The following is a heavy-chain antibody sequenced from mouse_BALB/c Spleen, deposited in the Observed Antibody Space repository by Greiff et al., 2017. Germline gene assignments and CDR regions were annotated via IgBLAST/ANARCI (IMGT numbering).Heavy chain of an antibody. CDR2: ISYDGSN. D-gene: IGHD2-4*01. J-gene: IGHJ3*01. V-gene: IGHV3-6*02. CDR3: ASGRLRQAWFAY. CDR1: GYSITSGYY. Sequence: VQLKESGPGLVKPSQSLSLTCSVTGYSITSGYYWNWIRQFPGNKLEWMGYISYDGSNNYNPSLKNRISITRDTSKNQFFLKLNSVTTEDTATYYCASGRLRQAWFAYWGQGTLVTVSA.